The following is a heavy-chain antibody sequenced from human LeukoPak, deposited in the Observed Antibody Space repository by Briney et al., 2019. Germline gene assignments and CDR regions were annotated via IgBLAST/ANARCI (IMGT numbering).Heavy chain of an antibody. CDR2: ISSSSSYI. V-gene: IGHV3-21*01. J-gene: IGHJ4*02. CDR1: GFTFSTFD. CDR3: ARVATMVRGVLYYFDY. D-gene: IGHD3-10*01. Sequence: GGSLRLSCAASGFTFSTFDMNWVRQAPGKGLEWVSSISSSSSYIYYADSVKGRFTISRDNAKNSLYLQMNSLRAEDTAVYYCARVATMVRGVLYYFDYWGQGTLVTVSS.